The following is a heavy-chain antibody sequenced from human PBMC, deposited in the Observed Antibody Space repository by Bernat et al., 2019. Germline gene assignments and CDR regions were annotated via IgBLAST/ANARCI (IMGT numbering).Heavy chain of an antibody. CDR3: AKSLLSVVVVAATWFDP. CDR2: ISGSGGIT. CDR1: GFTFSSYA. Sequence: EVQLLESGGGLVQPGGSLRLSCAASGFTFSSYAMSWVRQAPGKGLEWVSAISGSGGITYYADSVKGRFTISRDNSKNTLYLQMNSLRAEDTAVYYCAKSLLSVVVVAATWFDPWGQGTLVTVSS. D-gene: IGHD2-15*01. J-gene: IGHJ5*02. V-gene: IGHV3-23*01.